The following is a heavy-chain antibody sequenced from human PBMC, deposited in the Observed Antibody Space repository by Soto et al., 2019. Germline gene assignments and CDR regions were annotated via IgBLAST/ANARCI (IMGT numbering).Heavy chain of an antibody. CDR2: ISGSGFKK. V-gene: IGHV3-23*01. Sequence: GGSLRLSCAASGFIFENFGMSWVRQAPGKGLEWISSISGSGFKKYYADPVKGRFTISRDNSKSTVYLELNNLSAEDTAVYHCAKNQGVELVPLATVDWFDPWGQGSVVTVSS. CDR3: AKNQGVELVPLATVDWFDP. CDR1: GFIFENFG. J-gene: IGHJ5*02. D-gene: IGHD1-26*01.